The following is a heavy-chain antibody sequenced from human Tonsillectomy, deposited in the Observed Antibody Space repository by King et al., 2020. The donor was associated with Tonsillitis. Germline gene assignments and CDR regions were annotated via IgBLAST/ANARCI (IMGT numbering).Heavy chain of an antibody. CDR2: INPSGGTT. V-gene: IGHV1-46*01. Sequence: QLVQSGAEVKKPGASVKVSCKASGYTFTSYYMHWVRQAPGQGLEWMGMINPSGGTTSYAQKFQGRVTMTRDTSTNAVYMELSSLRSEDTAVYYCARDRPCSSASCYGGSWFDPWGQGTLVTVCS. J-gene: IGHJ5*02. CDR1: GYTFTSYY. D-gene: IGHD2-2*01. CDR3: ARDRPCSSASCYGGSWFDP.